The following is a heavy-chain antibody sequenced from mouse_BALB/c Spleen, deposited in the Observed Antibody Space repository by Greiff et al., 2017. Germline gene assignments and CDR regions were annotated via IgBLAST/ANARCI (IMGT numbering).Heavy chain of an antibody. Sequence: VQLQQSGPGLVQPSQSLSITCTVSGFSLTSYGVHWVRQSPGKGLEWLGVIWSGGSTDYNAAFISRLSISKDNSKSQVFFKMNSLQANDTAIYYCARKGYDSDYYAMDYWGQGTSVTVSS. J-gene: IGHJ4*01. D-gene: IGHD2-14*01. CDR2: IWSGGST. CDR1: GFSLTSYG. CDR3: ARKGYDSDYYAMDY. V-gene: IGHV2-2*02.